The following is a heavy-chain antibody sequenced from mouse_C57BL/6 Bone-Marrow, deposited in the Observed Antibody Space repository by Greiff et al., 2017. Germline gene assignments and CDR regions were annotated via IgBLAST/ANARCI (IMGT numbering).Heavy chain of an antibody. CDR1: GFTFSSYT. Sequence: EVHLVESGGGLVKPGGSLKLSCAASGFTFSSYTMSWVRQTPEKRLEWVAPISGGGGNTYYPDSVKGRFTISRDNAKNTLYLQMSRLGSEDTALYYCARPYDDGSGDYAMDYWGQGTSVTVSS. D-gene: IGHD1-1*01. CDR3: ARPYDDGSGDYAMDY. CDR2: ISGGGGNT. V-gene: IGHV5-9*01. J-gene: IGHJ4*01.